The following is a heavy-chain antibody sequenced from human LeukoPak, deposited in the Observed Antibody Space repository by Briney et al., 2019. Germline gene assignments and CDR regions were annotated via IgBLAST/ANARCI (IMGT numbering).Heavy chain of an antibody. V-gene: IGHV3-30-3*01. CDR3: AKGTDRFDP. Sequence: PGRSLRLSCAASGFTFSSYAMHWVRQAPGKGLEWVAVISYDGSNKYYADSVKGRFTISRDNSKNTLYLQMNSLRAEDTAVYYCAKGTDRFDPWGQGTLVTVSS. D-gene: IGHD3/OR15-3a*01. J-gene: IGHJ5*02. CDR1: GFTFSSYA. CDR2: ISYDGSNK.